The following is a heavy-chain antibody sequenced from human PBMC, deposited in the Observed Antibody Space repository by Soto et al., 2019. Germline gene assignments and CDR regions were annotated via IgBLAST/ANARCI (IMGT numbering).Heavy chain of an antibody. CDR1: GGSISSSSYY. CDR3: ARHLDMIVGGFAY. D-gene: IGHD3-22*01. Sequence: QLQLQESGPGLLKPSETLSLTCTVSGGSISSSSYYWGWIRQPPGKGLEWIGSIYYSGSTYYNPSLKSRVTISVDTSKNQFSLKLSSVTAADTAVFYCARHLDMIVGGFAYWGQGTLVTVSS. J-gene: IGHJ4*02. CDR2: IYYSGST. V-gene: IGHV4-39*01.